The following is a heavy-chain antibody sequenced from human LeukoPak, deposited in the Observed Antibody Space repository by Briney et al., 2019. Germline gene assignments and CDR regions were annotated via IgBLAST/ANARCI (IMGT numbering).Heavy chain of an antibody. CDR1: GGSFSGYY. CDR2: INHSGST. CDR3: ARRTTGDRKENWFDP. D-gene: IGHD1-1*01. V-gene: IGHV4-34*01. J-gene: IGHJ5*02. Sequence: PESLSLTCAVYGGSFSGYYWSWIRQPPGKGLEWIGEINHSGSTNYNPSLKSRVTISVDTSKNQFSLKLSSVTAADTAVYYGARRTTGDRKENWFDPWGQGTLVTVSS.